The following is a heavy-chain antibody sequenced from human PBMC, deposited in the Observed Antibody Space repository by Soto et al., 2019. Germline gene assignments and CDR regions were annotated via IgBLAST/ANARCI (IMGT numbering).Heavy chain of an antibody. V-gene: IGHV3-30-3*01. J-gene: IGHJ4*02. CDR1: GFTFSSYA. Sequence: PGGSLRLSCAASGFTFSSYAMHWVRQAPGKGLEWVAVISYDGSNKYYADSVKGRFTISRDNSKNTLYLQMNSLRAEDTAVYYCARAGIAVAGMFDYWGQGTLVTVSS. D-gene: IGHD6-19*01. CDR3: ARAGIAVAGMFDY. CDR2: ISYDGSNK.